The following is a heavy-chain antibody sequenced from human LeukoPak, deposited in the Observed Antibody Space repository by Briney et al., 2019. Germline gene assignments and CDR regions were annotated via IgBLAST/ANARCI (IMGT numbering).Heavy chain of an antibody. D-gene: IGHD6-13*01. CDR2: IYYSGST. V-gene: IGHV4-39*01. CDR3: ARRVGALSQQLVRYIYY. J-gene: IGHJ4*02. Sequence: SETLSLTCTVSGGSISSSSYYSGWIRQPPGKGLEWIGSIYYSGSTYYNPSVKSRVTISVETSQNQFSLKLSSVTAADTAVYYCARRVGALSQQLVRYIYYWGQGTLVTVPS. CDR1: GGSISSSSYY.